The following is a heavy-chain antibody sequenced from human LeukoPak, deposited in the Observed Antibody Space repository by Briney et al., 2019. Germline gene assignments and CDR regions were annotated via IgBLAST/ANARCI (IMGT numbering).Heavy chain of an antibody. CDR3: ARDPYGMDV. CDR1: GFTFSSYE. Sequence: GGSLRLSCAASGFTFSSYEMNWVRQAPGKGLEWVSYISSSGSTIYYADSVKGRFTISRDNARNSLYLQMNSLRAEDTAVYYCARDPYGMDVWGQGTTVTVSS. V-gene: IGHV3-48*03. CDR2: ISSSGSTI. J-gene: IGHJ6*02.